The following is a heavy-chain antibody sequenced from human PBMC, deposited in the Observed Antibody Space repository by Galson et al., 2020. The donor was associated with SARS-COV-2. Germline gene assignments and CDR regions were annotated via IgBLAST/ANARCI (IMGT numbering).Heavy chain of an antibody. CDR1: GFTFSDYH. V-gene: IGHV3-11*06. D-gene: IGHD2-15*01. J-gene: IGHJ6*02. Sequence: TGGSLRLSCAASGFTFSDYHMSWIRQAPGKGLEWVSYISTSSTYTSHADSVRGRFTISRDNAKKSLYLQMNSLRAEDTAVYYCVRELYCGSSCYVYNYYCLDVWGPGTTVTVSS. CDR3: VRELYCGSSCYVYNYYCLDV. CDR2: ISTSSTYT.